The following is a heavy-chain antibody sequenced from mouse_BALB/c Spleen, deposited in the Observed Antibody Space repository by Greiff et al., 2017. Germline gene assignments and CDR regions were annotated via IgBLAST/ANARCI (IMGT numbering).Heavy chain of an antibody. D-gene: IGHD2-4*01. CDR3: AKKGYDYGLFAY. Sequence: QVQLKQSGPGLVEPSQSLSITCTVSGFSLTSYGVHWVRQSPGKGLEWLGVIWSGGSTDYNAAFISRLSISKDNSKSQVFFKMNSLQANDTAIYYCAKKGYDYGLFAYWGQGTLVTVSA. CDR2: IWSGGST. J-gene: IGHJ3*01. V-gene: IGHV2-2*02. CDR1: GFSLTSYG.